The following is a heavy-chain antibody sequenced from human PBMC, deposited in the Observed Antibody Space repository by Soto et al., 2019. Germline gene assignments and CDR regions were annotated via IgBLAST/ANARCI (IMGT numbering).Heavy chain of an antibody. J-gene: IGHJ5*02. CDR2: IIPIFTTA. D-gene: IGHD2-15*01. Sequence: GASVKVSCKASGGTFSSYAISWVRQAPGQGLEWMGGIIPIFTTANYAQKFQGRVTITADESTSTAYMELSSLRSEDTAVYYCARHTDIVVVVAATPFSWFDPWGQGTLVTVS. CDR1: GGTFSSYA. CDR3: ARHTDIVVVVAATPFSWFDP. V-gene: IGHV1-69*13.